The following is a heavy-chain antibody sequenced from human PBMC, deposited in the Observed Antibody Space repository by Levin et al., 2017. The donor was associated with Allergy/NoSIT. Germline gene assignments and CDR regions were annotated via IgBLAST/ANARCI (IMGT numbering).Heavy chain of an antibody. CDR1: GDSISSYY. V-gene: IGHV4-59*08. CDR3: ARRFCSGGTCYSGSHGMDV. CDR2: VYNSGST. D-gene: IGHD2-15*01. Sequence: SETLSLTCTVSGDSISSYYWSWIRQPPGKGLEWIGYVYNSGSTNYNPSLKSRVTISVDTSKNQFSLKLSSVPAADTAVYYCARRFCSGGTCYSGSHGMDVWGQGTTVTVSS. J-gene: IGHJ6*02.